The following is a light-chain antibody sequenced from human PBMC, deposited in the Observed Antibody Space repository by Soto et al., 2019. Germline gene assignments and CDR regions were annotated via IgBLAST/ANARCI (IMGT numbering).Light chain of an antibody. CDR1: QSVISS. Sequence: TQSPATVSVSPGERATLSCRASQSVISSLAWYQQKPGQAPRLLIYSGSTRATGIPARFSGRGSGTEFTLVISSLQSEDFAVYYCQQYKNWPLTFGGGTKVEI. J-gene: IGKJ4*01. V-gene: IGKV3-15*01. CDR3: QQYKNWPLT. CDR2: SGS.